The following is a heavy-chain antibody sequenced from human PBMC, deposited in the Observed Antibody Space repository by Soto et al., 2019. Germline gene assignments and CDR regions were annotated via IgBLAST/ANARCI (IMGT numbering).Heavy chain of an antibody. V-gene: IGHV3-30*03. CDR2: VSKDGSDS. D-gene: IGHD3-16*01. J-gene: IGHJ1*01. Sequence: GGSLRLSCVVSGFTFSDYGMHWVRQAPGKGLDWVAVVSKDGSDSYYADSVKGRFTISRDNSKNTLYLEMNSLRPEDTAVYYCASRVPEGPYGAPYLQHWGQGTL. CDR1: GFTFSDYG. CDR3: ASRVPEGPYGAPYLQH.